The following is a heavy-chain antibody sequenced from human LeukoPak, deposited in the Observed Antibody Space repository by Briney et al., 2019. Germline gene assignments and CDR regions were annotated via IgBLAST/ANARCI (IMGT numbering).Heavy chain of an antibody. Sequence: GGSLRLSCAASGFTFSSYSMNWVRQAPGKGLEWVSSISSSSSYIYYADSVKGRFTISRDNAKNSLYLQMNSLRAGDTAVYYCASAGYSSSWYQVYWGQGTLVTVSS. CDR2: ISSSSSYI. CDR3: ASAGYSSSWYQVY. V-gene: IGHV3-21*01. D-gene: IGHD6-13*01. J-gene: IGHJ4*02. CDR1: GFTFSSYS.